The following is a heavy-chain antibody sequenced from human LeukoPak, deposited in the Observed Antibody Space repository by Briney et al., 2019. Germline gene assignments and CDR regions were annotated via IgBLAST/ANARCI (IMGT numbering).Heavy chain of an antibody. V-gene: IGHV1-8*01. CDR1: GYTFTSYD. Sequence: GASVKVSCKASGYTFTSYDFNWVRQATGQGLEWMGWMSPNSGNTGYAQKFQGRVTITRNTSISTAYMELSSLRSEDTAVYYCARGPTYYGSGSYGVYYYYMDVWGKGTTVTVSS. CDR2: MSPNSGNT. CDR3: ARGPTYYGSGSYGVYYYYMDV. J-gene: IGHJ6*03. D-gene: IGHD3-10*01.